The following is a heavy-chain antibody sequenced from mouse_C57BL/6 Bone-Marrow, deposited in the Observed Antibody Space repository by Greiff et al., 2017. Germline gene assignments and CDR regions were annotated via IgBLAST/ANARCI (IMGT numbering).Heavy chain of an antibody. V-gene: IGHV1-19*01. CDR3: AKGSHRYFDD. CDR2: INPSNGGT. Sequence: VQLKQSGPVLVKPGASVKMSCKASGYTFTDYYMNWVKQSHGKSLEWIGDINPSNGGTSYNQKFKGKATLTVDKSSSTAYMELNSLTSEDSAVYYCAKGSHRYFDDWGTGTTVTVSS. D-gene: IGHD1-1*02. CDR1: GYTFTDYY. J-gene: IGHJ1*03.